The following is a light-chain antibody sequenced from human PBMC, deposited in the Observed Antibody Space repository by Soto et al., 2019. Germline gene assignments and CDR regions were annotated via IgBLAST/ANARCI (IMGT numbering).Light chain of an antibody. CDR3: QQYNSYSS. Sequence: DIQMTQSPPTLSASVGDRVTITCRASQSISSRLAWYQQKPGRAPKLLIYKASSLESGVPSRFSGRGSGTEFTLTISSLQPDDFATYYCQQYNSYSSFGPGTRVDIK. V-gene: IGKV1-5*03. J-gene: IGKJ3*01. CDR2: KAS. CDR1: QSISSR.